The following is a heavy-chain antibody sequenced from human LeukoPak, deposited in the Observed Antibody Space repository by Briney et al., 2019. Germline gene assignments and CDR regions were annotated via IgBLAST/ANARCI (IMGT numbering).Heavy chain of an antibody. CDR3: AKHPNDYFDSSGKYFDY. J-gene: IGHJ4*02. CDR1: RFTFSSYA. Sequence: QPGWSLRLSCAASRFTFSSYAMSWVRQAPGKGLEWVSAISGSGGSTYYADSVKGRFTISRDNSKNTLYLQMNSLRAEDTAINYCAKHPNDYFDSSGKYFDYWGQGTLVTVSS. CDR2: ISGSGGST. D-gene: IGHD3-22*01. V-gene: IGHV3-23*01.